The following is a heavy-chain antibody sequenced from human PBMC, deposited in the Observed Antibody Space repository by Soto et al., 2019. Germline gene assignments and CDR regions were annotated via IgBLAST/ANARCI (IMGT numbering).Heavy chain of an antibody. CDR3: ARDGPTNVPITMVRGYGPDWFDP. V-gene: IGHV3-7*01. D-gene: IGHD3-10*01. CDR2: IKQDGSEK. CDR1: GFTFSSYW. J-gene: IGHJ5*02. Sequence: GGSLRLSCAASGFTFSSYWMSWVRQAPGKGLEWVANIKQDGSEKYYGDSVKGRFTISRDNAKNSLYLEMNSLRAEDTAGYYCARDGPTNVPITMVRGYGPDWFDPWGQGTLVTVSS.